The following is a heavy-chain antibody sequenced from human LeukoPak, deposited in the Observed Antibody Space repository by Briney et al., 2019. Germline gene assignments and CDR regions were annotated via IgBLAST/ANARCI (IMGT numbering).Heavy chain of an antibody. CDR2: VYHDGTT. D-gene: IGHD2-2*01. J-gene: IGHJ5*02. V-gene: IGHV4-59*01. Sequence: SETLSLTCTVSGASISSYYWSWIRQSPGKGLEWIGYVYHDGTTIYNPSLKSRVTMSMDTSKNQFSLGLRSVTAADTALYYCARGSTSPFGPWGQGTLVTVSS. CDR1: GASISSYY. CDR3: ARGSTSPFGP.